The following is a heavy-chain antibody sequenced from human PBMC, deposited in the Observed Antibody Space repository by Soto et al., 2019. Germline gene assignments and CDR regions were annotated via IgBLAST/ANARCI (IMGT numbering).Heavy chain of an antibody. CDR1: GYTFTSYG. V-gene: IGHV1-18*01. J-gene: IGHJ4*02. D-gene: IGHD3-22*01. Sequence: ASLKVSCRASGYTFTSYGISWVRQAPGQGLEWMGWISAYNGNTNYAQKLQGRVTMTTDTSTSTAYMELRSLRSDDTAVYYCARASSRYYDSSGYYAYWGQGTLVTVSS. CDR3: ARASSRYYDSSGYYAY. CDR2: ISAYNGNT.